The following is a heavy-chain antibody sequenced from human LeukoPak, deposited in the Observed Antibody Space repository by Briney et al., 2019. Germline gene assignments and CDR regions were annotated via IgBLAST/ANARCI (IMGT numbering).Heavy chain of an antibody. CDR3: ARQGANYDILTGYSARDAFDI. CDR2: IYYSGST. J-gene: IGHJ3*02. Sequence: SETLSLTCTVSGGSISSSSYDWGWIRQPPGKGLEWIGSIYYSGSTYYNPSLKSRVTISVDTSKNQFSLKLSSVTAADTAVYYCARQGANYDILTGYSARDAFDIWGQGTMVTVSS. D-gene: IGHD3-9*01. CDR1: GGSISSSSYD. V-gene: IGHV4-39*01.